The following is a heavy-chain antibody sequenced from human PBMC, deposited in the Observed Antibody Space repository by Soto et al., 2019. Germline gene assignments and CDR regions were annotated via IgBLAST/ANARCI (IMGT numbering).Heavy chain of an antibody. V-gene: IGHV4-31*03. J-gene: IGHJ3*02. Sequence: QVQLQESGPGLVKPSQTLSLTCTVSGGSISSGGYYWSWIRQHPGKGLEWIGYIYYSGSTYYNPSLKSRVTISGDTSKNQFSLKLSSVTAADTAVYCCARGEMGVVLRYSGAFDIWGQGTMVTVSS. CDR1: GGSISSGGYY. CDR2: IYYSGST. D-gene: IGHD3-9*01. CDR3: ARGEMGVVLRYSGAFDI.